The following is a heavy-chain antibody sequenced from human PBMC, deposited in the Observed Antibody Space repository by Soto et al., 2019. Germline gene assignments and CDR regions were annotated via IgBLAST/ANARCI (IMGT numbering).Heavy chain of an antibody. D-gene: IGHD6-6*01. J-gene: IGHJ6*02. V-gene: IGHV3-30*18. CDR3: AKKVIAARHDYYYYGMDV. Sequence: QVQLVESGGGVVQPGRSLRLSCAASGFTFSSYGMHWVRQAPGKGLEWVAVISYDGSNKYYADSVKGRFTISRDNSKNTLYLQMNSLRAEDTAVYYCAKKVIAARHDYYYYGMDVWGQGTTVTVSS. CDR1: GFTFSSYG. CDR2: ISYDGSNK.